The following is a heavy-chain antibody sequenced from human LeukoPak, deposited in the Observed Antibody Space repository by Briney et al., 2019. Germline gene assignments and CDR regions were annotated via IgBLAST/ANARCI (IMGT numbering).Heavy chain of an antibody. V-gene: IGHV3-23*01. CDR3: AKAQGYYDC. CDR2: IGVGGTT. Sequence: PGGSLRLSCPASGFIFSNYGMNWVRQAPGKGLEWVSGIGVGGTTYYADSVKGRFTISRDTSKNTLYLQMNSLRAEDTAVYYCAKAQGYYDCWGQGTLVTVSS. J-gene: IGHJ4*02. CDR1: GFIFSNYG. D-gene: IGHD3-22*01.